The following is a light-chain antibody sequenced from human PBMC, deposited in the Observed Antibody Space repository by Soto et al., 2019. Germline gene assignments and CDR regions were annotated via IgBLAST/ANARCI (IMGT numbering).Light chain of an antibody. V-gene: IGKV1-39*01. CDR1: QTINTY. Sequence: DIQMTQSPSSLSASVGDRVSITCRASQTINTYLNWYQQKPGKAPKLLIYVASSLESGVPSRFRGSGSGTYFSLTITSLQPEDLASYFFQQRSTLPFTFGQGTKLEIK. CDR2: VAS. J-gene: IGKJ2*01. CDR3: QQRSTLPFT.